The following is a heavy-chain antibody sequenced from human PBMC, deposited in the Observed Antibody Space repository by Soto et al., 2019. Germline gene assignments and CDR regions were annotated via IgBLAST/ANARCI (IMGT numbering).Heavy chain of an antibody. J-gene: IGHJ5*02. CDR2: ISAYNGNT. CDR1: GYTFTSYG. V-gene: IGHV1-18*01. CDR3: ARAGGSTIFGVVIISNNWFDP. Sequence: GASVKVSCKASGYTFTSYGISWVRQAPGQGLEWMGWISAYNGNTNYAQKLRGRVTMTTDTSTSTAYMELRSLRSDDTAVYYCARAGGSTIFGVVIISNNWFDPWGQGTLVTLSS. D-gene: IGHD3-3*01.